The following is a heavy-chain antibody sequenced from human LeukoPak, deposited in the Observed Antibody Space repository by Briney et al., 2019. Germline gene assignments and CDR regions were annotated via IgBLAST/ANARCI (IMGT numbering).Heavy chain of an antibody. CDR1: GFTFSSYA. CDR3: AKDSDSSGFYEGPVDY. CDR2: ISYDGSNK. V-gene: IGHV3-30-3*01. D-gene: IGHD3-22*01. J-gene: IGHJ4*02. Sequence: GGSLRLSCAASGFTFSSYAMHWVRQAPGKGLEWVAVISYDGSNKYYADSVKGRFTISRDNSKNTLYLQMNSLRAEDTAVYYCAKDSDSSGFYEGPVDYWGQGTLVTVSS.